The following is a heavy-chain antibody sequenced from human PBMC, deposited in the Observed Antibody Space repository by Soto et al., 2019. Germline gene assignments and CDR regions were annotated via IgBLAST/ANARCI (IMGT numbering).Heavy chain of an antibody. D-gene: IGHD6-19*01. V-gene: IGHV3-15*07. CDR3: TPLALKYNSDWYEFSD. Sequence: EVQLVESGGGLVKPGRSLRLSCAASGFTFSNVWMNWVRQAPGKGLEWVGRIKSKLDGETIDYAAPVKGRFTISRDDSKNMLYLQMNSLKTEDTGVYYCTPLALKYNSDWYEFSDWGQGTLVTVSS. CDR2: IKSKLDGETI. J-gene: IGHJ4*02. CDR1: GFTFSNVW.